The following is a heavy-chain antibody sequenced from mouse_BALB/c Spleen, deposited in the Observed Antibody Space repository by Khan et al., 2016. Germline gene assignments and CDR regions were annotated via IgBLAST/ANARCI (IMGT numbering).Heavy chain of an antibody. Sequence: QIQLVQSGPELKKPGETVKISCKASGYSFTNYGMNWVKQAPGKGLKWMGWIDTNTGEPTYAEEFKGRFAFSLETSAITAYLQINNLKNVDTATYFCARWGYDYAWFAYWGQGTLVTVSA. CDR2: IDTNTGEP. D-gene: IGHD2-4*01. J-gene: IGHJ3*01. V-gene: IGHV9-3*02. CDR1: GYSFTNYG. CDR3: ARWGYDYAWFAY.